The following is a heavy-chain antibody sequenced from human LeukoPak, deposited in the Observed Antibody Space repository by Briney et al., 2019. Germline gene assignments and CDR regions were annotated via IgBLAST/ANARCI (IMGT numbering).Heavy chain of an antibody. J-gene: IGHJ3*02. CDR1: GGSISSGGYY. V-gene: IGHV4-31*03. CDR2: IYYSGST. D-gene: IGHD2-2*01. CDR3: ARASLTIVVVPAASQSLAFDI. Sequence: SQTLSLTCTVSGGSISSGGYYWSWIRQHPGKGLEWIGYIYYSGSTYYNPSLKSRVTISVDTSKNQFSLKLSSVTAADTAVYYCARASLTIVVVPAASQSLAFDIWGQGTMVTVS.